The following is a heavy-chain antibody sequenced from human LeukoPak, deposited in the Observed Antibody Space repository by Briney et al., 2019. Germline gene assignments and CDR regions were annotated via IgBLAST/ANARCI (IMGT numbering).Heavy chain of an antibody. CDR2: ICCSGST. CDR3: ARGSPNKLVTAISDYFDY. J-gene: IGHJ4*02. Sequence: AETLSLTCTVSGGSISSYYWSWIRQPPGKGLEWIGYICCSGSTNYNPSLKSRVTISVDTSKNQFSLKLSSVTAADTAVYYCARGSPNKLVTAISDYFDYWGQGTLVTVSS. D-gene: IGHD2-21*02. CDR1: GGSISSYY. V-gene: IGHV4-59*01.